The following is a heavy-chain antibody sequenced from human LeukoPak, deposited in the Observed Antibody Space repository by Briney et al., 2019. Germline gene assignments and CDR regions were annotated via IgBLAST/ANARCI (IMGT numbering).Heavy chain of an antibody. D-gene: IGHD2-2*02. V-gene: IGHV4-34*01. CDR3: ARGLVVPAAIQDYYYYYMDV. Sequence: SETLSLTCAVYGGSFSGYYWSWIRQPPGKGLEWIGEINHSGSTNYNSSLKSRVTISVDTSKNQFSLKLSTVTAADTAVYYCARGLVVPAAIQDYYYYYMDVWGKGTTVTVSS. CDR2: INHSGST. J-gene: IGHJ6*03. CDR1: GGSFSGYY.